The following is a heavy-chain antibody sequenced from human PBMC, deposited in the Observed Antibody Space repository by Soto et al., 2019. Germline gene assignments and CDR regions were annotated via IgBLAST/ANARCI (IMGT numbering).Heavy chain of an antibody. J-gene: IGHJ3*02. D-gene: IGHD2-2*01. V-gene: IGHV4-4*07. CDR3: ARERTYQLSGDDALDI. CDR2: IYSSGIT. CDR1: GGSLSNYN. Sequence: SETLSLTCTVSGGSLSNYNWNWIRQSAGKGLEWIGRIYSSGITFYNPSLKSRATLSVDMFNHQISLKVTSVTAADTAMYYCARERTYQLSGDDALDIWGRGTMVTVSS.